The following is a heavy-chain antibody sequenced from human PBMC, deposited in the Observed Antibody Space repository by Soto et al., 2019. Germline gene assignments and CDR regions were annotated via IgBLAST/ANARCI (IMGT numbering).Heavy chain of an antibody. D-gene: IGHD3-22*01. Sequence: PGGSLRLSCAASGFTFSSYAMHWVRQAPGKGLEWVAVISYDGSNKYYADSVKGRFTISRDNSKNTLYLQMNSLRAEDTAVYYCARDRYYDSSGIGYWGQGTLVTVSS. CDR2: ISYDGSNK. J-gene: IGHJ4*02. V-gene: IGHV3-30-3*01. CDR1: GFTFSSYA. CDR3: ARDRYYDSSGIGY.